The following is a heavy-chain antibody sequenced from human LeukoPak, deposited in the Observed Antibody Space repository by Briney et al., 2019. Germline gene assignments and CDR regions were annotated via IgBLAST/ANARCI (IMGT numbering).Heavy chain of an antibody. V-gene: IGHV3-21*01. J-gene: IGHJ4*02. CDR2: ISSSSSYI. D-gene: IGHD4-17*01. CDR3: AKEGFMTTPDY. Sequence: GGSLRLSCAASGFTFSSYSMNWVRQAPGKGLEWVSSISSSSSYIYYADSVKGRFTISRDNSKNTLYLQMNSLRAEDTAVYYCAKEGFMTTPDYWGQGTLVTVSS. CDR1: GFTFSSYS.